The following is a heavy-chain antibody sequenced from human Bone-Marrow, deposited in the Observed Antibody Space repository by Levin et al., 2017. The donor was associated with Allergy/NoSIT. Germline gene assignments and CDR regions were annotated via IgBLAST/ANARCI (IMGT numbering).Heavy chain of an antibody. J-gene: IGHJ6*02. CDR1: GFTVNTNY. V-gene: IGHV3-53*01. Sequence: GGSLRLSCAASGFTVNTNYVSWVRQAPGKGLEWVSLIYSDGSTYYADSVKGRFTISRDSSKNTLYLQMNSLRAEDTAVYYCARNSGETGVWGRGTTVTVSS. CDR2: IYSDGST. D-gene: IGHD1-1*01. CDR3: ARNSGETGV.